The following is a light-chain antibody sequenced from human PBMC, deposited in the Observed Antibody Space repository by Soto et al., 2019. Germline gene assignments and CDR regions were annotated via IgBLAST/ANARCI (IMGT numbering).Light chain of an antibody. Sequence: DIQMTQSPSSLSAAVGDRVTITCRASQGVKNYLAWCQQKPGKAPKSLIYAASSVQSGVPTKFSGSGSGTDYTLTISSLQPEDSATYYCQQYNDYPITFGRGTGLEIK. CDR3: QQYNDYPIT. CDR2: AAS. J-gene: IGKJ5*01. CDR1: QGVKNY. V-gene: IGKV1-16*02.